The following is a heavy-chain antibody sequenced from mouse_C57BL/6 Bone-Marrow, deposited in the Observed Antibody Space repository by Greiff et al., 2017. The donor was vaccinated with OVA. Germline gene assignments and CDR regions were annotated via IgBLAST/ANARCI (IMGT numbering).Heavy chain of an antibody. CDR3: ARIRGKLLRYPYYFDY. CDR2: IDPSDSYT. J-gene: IGHJ2*01. Sequence: VQLQQPGAELVRPGTSVKLSCKASGYTFTSYWMNWVKQRHGQGLEWIGVIDPSDSYTNYNQKFKGKATLTVDTSSNTAYMQLSSLTSEDSAVYYCARIRGKLLRYPYYFDYWGQGTTLTVSS. D-gene: IGHD1-1*01. V-gene: IGHV1-59*01. CDR1: GYTFTSYW.